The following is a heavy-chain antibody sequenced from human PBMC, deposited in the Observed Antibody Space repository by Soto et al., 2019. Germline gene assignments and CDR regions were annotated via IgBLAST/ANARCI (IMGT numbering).Heavy chain of an antibody. CDR2: ISAYNGNT. V-gene: IGHV1-18*01. J-gene: IGHJ4*02. CDR1: GYTFTSYG. Sequence: ASVKVSCKASGYTFTSYGISWVRQAPGQGLEWMGWISAYNGNTNYAQKLQGRVTMTTDTSTSTAYMELRSLRSDDTAVYYCARDQWTYRGYSGPDYFDYWGQGTLVTVSS. CDR3: ARDQWTYRGYSGPDYFDY. D-gene: IGHD5-12*01.